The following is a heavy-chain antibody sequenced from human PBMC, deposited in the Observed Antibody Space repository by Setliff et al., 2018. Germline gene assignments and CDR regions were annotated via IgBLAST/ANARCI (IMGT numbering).Heavy chain of an antibody. Sequence: ASVKVSCKASGYTFTSYGVSWVRQAPGQGLEWMGWISTYTANTKYAQRFQGRVTMTTDTSTNTAYMELRSLRSDDTAVYYCVRDAGWQYDDYAGVYFPHWGQGTLVTVSS. CDR3: VRDAGWQYDDYAGVYFPH. D-gene: IGHD4-17*01. V-gene: IGHV1-18*01. CDR2: ISTYTANT. J-gene: IGHJ1*01. CDR1: GYTFTSYG.